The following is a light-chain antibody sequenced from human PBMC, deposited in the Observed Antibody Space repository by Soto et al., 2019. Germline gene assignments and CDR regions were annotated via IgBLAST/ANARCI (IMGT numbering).Light chain of an antibody. V-gene: IGKV1-5*01. J-gene: IGKJ2*01. CDR1: QSVSRR. CDR3: HTYNSYSLHT. Sequence: DIQMTQSPSTLSASVGDRITITCRASQSVSRRLAWFQQKPGKAPKLLIYGASSLESGVPSRFSGRGSGSEFTRTISSLQPDDCATYYCHTYNSYSLHTFGQGTKVDIK. CDR2: GAS.